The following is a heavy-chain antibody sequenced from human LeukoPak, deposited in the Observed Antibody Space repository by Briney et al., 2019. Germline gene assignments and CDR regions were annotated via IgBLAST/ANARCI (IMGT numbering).Heavy chain of an antibody. CDR1: GFTFSSYA. CDR2: ISGSGGST. Sequence: PGGSLRLSCAASGFTFSSYAMSWVRQAPGKGLEWVSAISGSGGSTYYADSVKGRFTISRDNSKNTPYLQMNSLRAEDTAVYYCAKDSYYDSSGYYLNWGQGTLVTVSS. J-gene: IGHJ4*02. V-gene: IGHV3-23*01. D-gene: IGHD3-22*01. CDR3: AKDSYYDSSGYYLN.